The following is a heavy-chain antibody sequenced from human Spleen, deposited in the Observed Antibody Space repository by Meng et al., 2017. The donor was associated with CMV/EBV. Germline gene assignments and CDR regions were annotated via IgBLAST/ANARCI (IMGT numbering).Heavy chain of an antibody. V-gene: IGHV1-46*01. CDR3: AREFSGDSNFDY. CDR1: GYTFTGYY. D-gene: IGHD2-21*01. CDR2: INPAGGST. Sequence: ASVQVSCKASGYTFTGYYIHWVRQAPGQGLEWMGIINPAGGSTSYAENFQDRVTMTRDTSASTVYMVLSSLRSEDTAVYYCAREFSGDSNFDYWGQGTLVTVSS. J-gene: IGHJ4*02.